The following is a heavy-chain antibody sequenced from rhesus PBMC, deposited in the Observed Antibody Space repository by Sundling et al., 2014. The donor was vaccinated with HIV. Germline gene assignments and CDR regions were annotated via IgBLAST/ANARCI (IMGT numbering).Heavy chain of an antibody. CDR1: GDSLSGGHS. V-gene: IGHV4-127*01. CDR2: IGGSSGST. J-gene: IGHJ1*01. D-gene: IGHD2-33*01. Sequence: QVQLQESGPGLVRPSETLSLACTVSGDSLSGGHSWNWIRQPPGKGLEWIGYIGGSSGSTNYNPSLKSRVTISKDTPKNQFSLRLSSVTAADTAVYHCARSVARWNEYFEFWGQGALVTVSS. CDR3: ARSVARWNEYFEF.